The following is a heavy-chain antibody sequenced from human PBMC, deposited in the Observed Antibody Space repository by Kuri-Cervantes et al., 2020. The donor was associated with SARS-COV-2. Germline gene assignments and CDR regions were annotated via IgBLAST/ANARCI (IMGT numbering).Heavy chain of an antibody. J-gene: IGHJ4*02. D-gene: IGHD4-23*01. CDR2: ISAYNGNT. V-gene: IGHV1-18*01. CDR1: GYTFTSYG. CDR3: ARDMDLGIHFPVVTPSVRGEFDY. Sequence: ASVKVSCKASGYTFTSYGISWVRQAPGQGLEWMGWISAYNGNTNYAQKLQCRVTMTTDTSTSTAYMELRSLRSDDTAVYYCARDMDLGIHFPVVTPSVRGEFDYWGQGTLVTVSS.